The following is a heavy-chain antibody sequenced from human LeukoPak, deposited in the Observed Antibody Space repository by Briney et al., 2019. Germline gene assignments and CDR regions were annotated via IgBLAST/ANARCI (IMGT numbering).Heavy chain of an antibody. D-gene: IGHD5-18*01. CDR1: GFTFDDYA. Sequence: GRSLRLSCAASGFTFDDYAMHWVRQAPGKGLEWVSGISWNSGSIGYADSVKGRFTISRDNAKNSLYLQMSSLRAEDTALYYCASYGTAAFDYWGQGTLVTVSS. V-gene: IGHV3-9*01. J-gene: IGHJ4*02. CDR3: ASYGTAAFDY. CDR2: ISWNSGSI.